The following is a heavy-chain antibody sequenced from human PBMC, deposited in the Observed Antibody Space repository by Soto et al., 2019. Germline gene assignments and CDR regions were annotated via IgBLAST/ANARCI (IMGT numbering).Heavy chain of an antibody. CDR2: MNPNSGNT. CDR3: VRARDSSGWTGHFGS. Sequence: ASVKVSCKASGYTFTSYDINWVRQATGQGLEWMGWMNPNSGNTGYAQKFRGRVTLTMNTAITTAYMELTSLRCAHTAMYHSVRARDSSGWTGHFGSCGQRRMVTASS. D-gene: IGHD6-19*01. CDR1: GYTFTSYD. J-gene: IGHJ4*02. V-gene: IGHV1-8*01.